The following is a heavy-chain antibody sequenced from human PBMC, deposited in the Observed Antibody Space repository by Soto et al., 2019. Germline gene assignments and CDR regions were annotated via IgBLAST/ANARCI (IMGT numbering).Heavy chain of an antibody. Sequence: QVQLVQSGAEVKKPGSSVKVSCKASGGTFSSYAISWVRQAPGQGLEWMGGIIPIFGTANYAQKFQGRVTSTADESTSTADMELSSLRSGDTAVYYCAREGASGSHIGYWGQGTLVTVSS. J-gene: IGHJ4*02. D-gene: IGHD3-22*01. CDR2: IIPIFGTA. CDR1: GGTFSSYA. V-gene: IGHV1-69*01. CDR3: AREGASGSHIGY.